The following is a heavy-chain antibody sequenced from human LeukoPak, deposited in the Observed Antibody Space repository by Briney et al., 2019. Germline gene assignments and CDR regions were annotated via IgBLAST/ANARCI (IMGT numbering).Heavy chain of an antibody. D-gene: IGHD3-10*01. CDR1: GGSISSGGYS. Sequence: SETLSLTCAVSGGSISSGGYSWSWLRQPPGMGLEWIGYIYHSGSTYYNPSLKSRVTISVDRSKNQFSLKLSSVTAADTAVYYCARVGASGEIDYWGQGTLVTVSS. CDR2: IYHSGST. CDR3: ARVGASGEIDY. V-gene: IGHV4-30-2*01. J-gene: IGHJ4*02.